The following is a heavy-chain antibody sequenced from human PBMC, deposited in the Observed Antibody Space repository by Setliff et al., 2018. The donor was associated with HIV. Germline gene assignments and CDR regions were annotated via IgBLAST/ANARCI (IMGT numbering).Heavy chain of an antibody. CDR2: INYSGST. D-gene: IGHD3-16*01. V-gene: IGHV4-34*01. CDR3: ARYVAYDEDDFDI. CDR1: GGSFSNYY. J-gene: IGHJ3*02. Sequence: KASETLSLTCAVYGGSFSNYYWSWIRQPPGKGLEWIGEINYSGSTKYNPSLKSRVTMSVDTSKNQFSLKLNSVTAADTAVYYCARYVAYDEDDFDIWGQGTMVTVSS.